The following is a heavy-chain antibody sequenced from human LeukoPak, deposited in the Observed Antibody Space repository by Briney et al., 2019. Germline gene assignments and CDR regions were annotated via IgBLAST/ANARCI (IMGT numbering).Heavy chain of an antibody. CDR3: ARDRDFTAMVPNWFDP. J-gene: IGHJ5*02. CDR2: ISSSGSTI. Sequence: GGSLRLSCAASGFTFSSYEMNWVRQAPGKGLEWVSYISSSGSTIYYADSVKGRFTISRDNAKNSLYLQMNSLRAEDTAVYYCARDRDFTAMVPNWFDPWGQGTLVTVSS. D-gene: IGHD5-18*01. V-gene: IGHV3-48*03. CDR1: GFTFSSYE.